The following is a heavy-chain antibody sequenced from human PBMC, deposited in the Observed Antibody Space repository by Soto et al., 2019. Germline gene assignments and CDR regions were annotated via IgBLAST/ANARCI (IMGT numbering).Heavy chain of an antibody. V-gene: IGHV1-3*01. CDR3: ARVGQNYYGMDV. CDR1: GYTFTTYV. D-gene: IGHD3-3*01. J-gene: IGHJ6*02. Sequence: QVPLVQSGAEVKKPGASVKVSCKASGYTFTTYVMHWVRQAPGQRLEWMGWLNAGNDNTEYSQKLQGRVNITRDTSASTVYMELSSLSSEDTAVYYCARVGQNYYGMDVWGQGTTVTVSS. CDR2: LNAGNDNT.